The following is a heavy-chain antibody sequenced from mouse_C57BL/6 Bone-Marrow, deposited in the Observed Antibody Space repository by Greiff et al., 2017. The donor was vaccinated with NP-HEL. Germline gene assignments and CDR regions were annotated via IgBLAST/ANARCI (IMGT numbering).Heavy chain of an antibody. Sequence: DVMLVESGGGLVKPGGSLKLSCAASGFTFSSYAMSWVRQTPEKRLEWVATISDGGSYTYYPDNVKGRLTISRDNAKNNLYLQMSHLKSEDTAMYYCARVHVYYGSSYDYFDYWGQGTTLTVSS. D-gene: IGHD1-1*01. J-gene: IGHJ2*01. V-gene: IGHV5-4*03. CDR2: ISDGGSYT. CDR3: ARVHVYYGSSYDYFDY. CDR1: GFTFSSYA.